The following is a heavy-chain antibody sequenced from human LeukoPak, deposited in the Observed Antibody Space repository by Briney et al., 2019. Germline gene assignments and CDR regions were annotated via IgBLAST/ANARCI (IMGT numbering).Heavy chain of an antibody. D-gene: IGHD4-23*01. CDR2: ISAYNGNT. V-gene: IGHV1-18*01. CDR3: ARDRGNYGGNSLFDY. J-gene: IGHJ4*02. CDR1: GYTFTSYG. Sequence: ASVKVSCKAYGYTFTSYGISWVRQAPGQGLEWMGWISAYNGNTNYAQKLQGRVTMTTDTSTSTAYMELRSLRSDDTAVYYCARDRGNYGGNSLFDYWGQGTLVTVSS.